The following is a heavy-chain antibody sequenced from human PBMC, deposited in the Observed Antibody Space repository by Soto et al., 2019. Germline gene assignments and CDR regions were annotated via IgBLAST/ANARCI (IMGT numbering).Heavy chain of an antibody. D-gene: IGHD6-19*01. J-gene: IGHJ6*02. Sequence: QVQLVESGGGVVQPGSSMTLSGATSDFTFSSYAMHWVRQAPGTGQEWVEVITYDGSNKYYADSVKGRFTISRDNSKNTLHLQMNSLRAEDTAVYYCARDKRGSGGRGSYDYYGMDVWGQGTTVTVSS. CDR3: ARDKRGSGGRGSYDYYGMDV. CDR2: ITYDGSNK. V-gene: IGHV3-30-3*01. CDR1: DFTFSSYA.